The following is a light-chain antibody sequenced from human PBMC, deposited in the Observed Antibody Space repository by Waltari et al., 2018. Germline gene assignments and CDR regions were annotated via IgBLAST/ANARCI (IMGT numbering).Light chain of an antibody. CDR3: QQTYSTPRT. V-gene: IGKV1-39*01. CDR1: QTISSY. CDR2: AAS. Sequence: DIQMTQSPSSLSASVGDRVPITCRTSQTISSYLNWYKQKPGKAPNLLIYAASSLQSGVPSRFSGGGSGTDFTLTISSLQSEDFATYYCQQTYSTPRTFGQGTKVEVK. J-gene: IGKJ1*01.